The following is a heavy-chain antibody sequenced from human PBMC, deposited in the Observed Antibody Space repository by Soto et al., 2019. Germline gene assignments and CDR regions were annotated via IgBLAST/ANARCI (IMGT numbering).Heavy chain of an antibody. CDR2: ISAYNGNT. Sequence: XSVKVSCTAAGYTFTSYGSIWVRQAPGQGLEWMGWISAYNGNTNYAQKLQGRVTMTTDTSTSTAYMELRSLRSDDTAVYYCARDWSSTGTDSDFWSGCLDVWGQGTTVTVSS. CDR1: GYTFTSYG. V-gene: IGHV1-18*04. CDR3: ARDWSSTGTDSDFWSGCLDV. D-gene: IGHD3-3*01. J-gene: IGHJ6*02.